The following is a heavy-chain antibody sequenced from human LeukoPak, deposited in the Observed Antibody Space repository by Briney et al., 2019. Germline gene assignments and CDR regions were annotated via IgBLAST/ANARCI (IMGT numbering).Heavy chain of an antibody. CDR3: ARGDYGGDYFDY. CDR2: ISSGSTYT. V-gene: IGHV3-11*05. J-gene: IGHJ4*02. D-gene: IGHD4-23*01. Sequence: GGSLRLSCAVSGFTFSDHYMSWSRQAPGKRLEWVSYISSGSTYTNYADSVEGRFTISRDNAKNSLYLQMNSLRAEDTAVYYCARGDYGGDYFDYWGQGTLVTVSS. CDR1: GFTFSDHY.